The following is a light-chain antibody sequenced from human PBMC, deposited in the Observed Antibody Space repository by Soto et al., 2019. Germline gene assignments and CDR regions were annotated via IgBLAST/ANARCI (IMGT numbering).Light chain of an antibody. J-gene: IGKJ5*01. CDR2: DAS. CDR3: QQRNYWPIT. Sequence: EIVLTQSPATLSLSPGEGVTLSCRASQSVGSYLAWYQQKLGQAPRLLIYDASKRATGIPGRFSGSGSGTVFTLTINSLEPEDFAVYYCQQRNYWPITFRQGTRLEIK. V-gene: IGKV3-11*01. CDR1: QSVGSY.